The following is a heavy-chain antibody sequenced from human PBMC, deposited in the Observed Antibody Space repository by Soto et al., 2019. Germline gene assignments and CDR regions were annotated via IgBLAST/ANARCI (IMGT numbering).Heavy chain of an antibody. CDR3: GGHYSSNWYVGK. V-gene: IGHV3-23*01. Sequence: EVQLLESGGGLVQPGGSLRLSCAASGFAFSYYAMNWVRQAPGKGLEWVSGIGGSGDRAYYADSVRGRFTISRDNSRNTLYLQMSSLRAEDTAVYYCGGHYSSNWYVGKWGQGILVTVSS. CDR2: IGGSGDRA. D-gene: IGHD6-13*01. CDR1: GFAFSYYA. J-gene: IGHJ4*02.